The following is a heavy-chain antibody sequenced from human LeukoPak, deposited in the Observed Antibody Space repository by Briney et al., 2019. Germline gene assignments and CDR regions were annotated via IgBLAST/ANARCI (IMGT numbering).Heavy chain of an antibody. CDR3: ARRTQWLDRGAFDI. J-gene: IGHJ3*02. CDR1: GGSISSSSYY. Sequence: PSETLSLTCTVSGGSISSSSYYWGWIRQPPGKGLEWIGSIYYSGSTYYNPSLKSRVTISVDTSKNQFSLKLSSVTAADTAVYYCARRTQWLDRGAFDIWGQGTMVTVSS. D-gene: IGHD6-19*01. V-gene: IGHV4-39*01. CDR2: IYYSGST.